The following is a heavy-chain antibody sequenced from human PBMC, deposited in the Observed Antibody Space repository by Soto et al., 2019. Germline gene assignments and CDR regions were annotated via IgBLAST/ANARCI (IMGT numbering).Heavy chain of an antibody. CDR1: GFTVSNNY. D-gene: IGHD3-10*01. CDR2: IYSGGYT. J-gene: IGHJ4*02. CDR3: GTHPGGGGY. V-gene: IGHV3-53*01. Sequence: EVQLVESGGGLIQPGGSLRLSCAVSGFTVSNNYMSWVRQAPGKGLEGVSVIYSGGYTAYGDSVKGRFTISRDNSKNKQILKIKTPRAHTTALFYCGTHPGGGGYWGQGTLVTVSS.